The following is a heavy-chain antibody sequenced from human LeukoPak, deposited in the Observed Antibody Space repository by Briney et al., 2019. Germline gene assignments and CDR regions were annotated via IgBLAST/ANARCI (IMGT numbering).Heavy chain of an antibody. CDR1: GYTFTSYA. V-gene: IGHV1-3*01. D-gene: IGHD3-22*01. Sequence: ASVKVSCKASGYTFTSYAMHWVRQAPGQRLEWMGWINAGNGNTEYSQKFQGRVTITRDTSASTAYMELSSLRSEDTAVYYCARDTGPYDSSGYYLMIFDYWGQGTLVTVSS. J-gene: IGHJ4*02. CDR2: INAGNGNT. CDR3: ARDTGPYDSSGYYLMIFDY.